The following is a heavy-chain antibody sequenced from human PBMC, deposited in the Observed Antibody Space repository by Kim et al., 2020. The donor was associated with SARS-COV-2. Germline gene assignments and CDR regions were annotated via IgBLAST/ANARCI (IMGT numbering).Heavy chain of an antibody. CDR2: GGT. CDR3: GTMGGAFDI. D-gene: IGHD1-26*01. V-gene: IGHV1-2*02. J-gene: IGHJ3*02. Sequence: GGTNYAQKFQGRVTMTRDTSISTAYMELSRLRSDDTAVYYCGTMGGAFDIWGQGTMVTVSS.